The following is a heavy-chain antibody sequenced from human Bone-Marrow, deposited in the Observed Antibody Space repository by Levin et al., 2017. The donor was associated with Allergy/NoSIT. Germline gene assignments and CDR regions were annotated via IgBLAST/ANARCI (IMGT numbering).Heavy chain of an antibody. J-gene: IGHJ6*02. CDR1: GYTFTSYG. CDR3: ARDQGYCSGGSCYYYYYYGMDV. CDR2: ISAYNGNT. D-gene: IGHD2-15*01. Sequence: ASVKVSCKASGYTFTSYGISWVRQAPGQGLEWMGWISAYNGNTNYAQKLQGRVTMTTDTSTSTAYMELRSLRSDDTAVYYCARDQGYCSGGSCYYYYYYGMDVWGQGTTVTVSS. V-gene: IGHV1-18*01.